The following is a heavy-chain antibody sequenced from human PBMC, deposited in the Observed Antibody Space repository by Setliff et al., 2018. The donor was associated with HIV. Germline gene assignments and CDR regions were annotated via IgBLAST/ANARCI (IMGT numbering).Heavy chain of an antibody. CDR1: DSPSVTTG. D-gene: IGHD1-26*01. CDR3: ARHFPSGSPYYYYYMDV. Sequence: GGSLDSPVQPLDSPSVTTGCTGSAKFRGGGWCGSHVLMNMEASQTMHSVKGRFTIYRDNGKNTLYLQVNSLRAEDTAVYYCARHFPSGSPYYYYYMDVWGKGTTVTVSS. CDR2: LMNMEAS. V-gene: IGHV3-74*01. J-gene: IGHJ6*03.